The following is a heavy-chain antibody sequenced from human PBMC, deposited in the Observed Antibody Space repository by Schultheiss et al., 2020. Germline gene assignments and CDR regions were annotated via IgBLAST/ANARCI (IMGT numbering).Heavy chain of an antibody. CDR3: ARDQRYVRSTVGATPPAY. V-gene: IGHV1-18*01. CDR1: GYTFTSYG. D-gene: IGHD1-26*01. J-gene: IGHJ4*02. Sequence: ASVKVSCKASGYTFTSYGISWVRQAPGQGLEWMGWISNYNGDTNNAQKLQGRVTMTTDTSTSTAYMELRSLRSDDTAVYYCARDQRYVRSTVGATPPAYWGRGSLVTVSS. CDR2: ISNYNGDT.